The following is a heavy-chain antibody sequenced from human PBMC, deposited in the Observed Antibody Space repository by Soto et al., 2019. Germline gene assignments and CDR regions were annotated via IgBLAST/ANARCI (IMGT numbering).Heavy chain of an antibody. CDR2: MNPNSGNT. Sequence: ALVKVSCKASGYTFTSYDINWVRQATGQGLEWMGWMNPNSGNTGYAQKFQGRVTMTRNTSISTAYMELSSLRSEDTAVYYCARVVAQQLVLGDYWGQGTLVTVSS. D-gene: IGHD6-13*01. J-gene: IGHJ4*02. CDR3: ARVVAQQLVLGDY. V-gene: IGHV1-8*01. CDR1: GYTFTSYD.